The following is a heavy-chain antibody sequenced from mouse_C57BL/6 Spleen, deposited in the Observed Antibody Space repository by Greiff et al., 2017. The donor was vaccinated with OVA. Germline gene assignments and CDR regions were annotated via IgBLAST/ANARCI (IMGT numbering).Heavy chain of an antibody. CDR3: ARGEGHYYGSSYAMDY. V-gene: IGHV3-6*01. CDR2: ISYDGSN. J-gene: IGHJ4*01. CDR1: GYSITSGYY. Sequence: EVKLMESGPGLVKPSQSLSLTCSVTGYSITSGYYWNWIRQFPGNKLEWMGYISYDGSNNYNPSLKNRISITRDTSKNQFFLKLNSVTTEDTATYYCARGEGHYYGSSYAMDYWGQGTSVTVSS. D-gene: IGHD1-1*01.